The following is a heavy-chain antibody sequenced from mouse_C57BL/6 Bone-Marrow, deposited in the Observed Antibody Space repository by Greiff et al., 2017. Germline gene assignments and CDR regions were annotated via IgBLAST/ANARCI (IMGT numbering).Heavy chain of an antibody. D-gene: IGHD6-2*01. CDR3: ARSLQNYFDY. CDR1: GYTFTSYC. V-gene: IGHV1-55*01. Sequence: QVQLQQPGAELVKPGASVKMSCTASGYTFTSYCITWVKQRPGQGLEWIGDIYPASGSTNYNEKLKSKATLTVDTSSSTAYMQLSSLTSEDSAVYYCARSLQNYFDYWGQGTTRTVTS. CDR2: IYPASGST. J-gene: IGHJ2*01.